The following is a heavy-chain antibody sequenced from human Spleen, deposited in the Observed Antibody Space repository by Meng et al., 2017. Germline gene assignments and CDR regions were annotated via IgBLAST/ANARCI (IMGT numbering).Heavy chain of an antibody. D-gene: IGHD4-11*01. CDR3: ARGPTTMAHDFDY. J-gene: IGHJ4*02. Sequence: GGSLRLSCAASEFTFSTYEMNWVRQAPGKGLEWVSYMSSSGSTIYYADSVKGRFTISRDNAKNSLYLQMNSLRAEDTAVYYCARGPTTMAHDFDYWGQGTLVTVSS. CDR1: EFTFSTYE. CDR2: MSSSGSTI. V-gene: IGHV3-48*03.